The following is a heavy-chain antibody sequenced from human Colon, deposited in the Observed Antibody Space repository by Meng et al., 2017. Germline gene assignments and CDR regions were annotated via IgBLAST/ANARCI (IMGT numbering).Heavy chain of an antibody. J-gene: IGHJ4*02. CDR3: AREYGSGRYFDY. CDR1: GDSISNYF. V-gene: IGHV4-4*07. D-gene: IGHD3-10*01. CDR2: MSSSGDS. Sequence: GSLRLSCTVSGDSISNYFWSWIRQPAGKGLGWIGRMSSSGDSNYNPSLKSRITMSVATSKNQFSLKLISVTAADTAIYYCAREYGSGRYFDYWGQGTLVTVSS.